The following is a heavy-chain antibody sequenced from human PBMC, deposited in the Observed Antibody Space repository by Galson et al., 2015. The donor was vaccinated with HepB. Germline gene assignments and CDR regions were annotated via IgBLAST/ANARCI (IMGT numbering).Heavy chain of an antibody. Sequence: SETLSLTCTVSGGSISSYYWSWIRQPPGKGLEWIGYIYYSGSTNYNPSLKSRVTISVDTSKNQFSLKLSSVTAADTAVYYCARDSRRGTVVTANAFDIWGQGTMVTVSS. D-gene: IGHD4-23*01. CDR3: ARDSRRGTVVTANAFDI. CDR1: GGSISSYY. CDR2: IYYSGST. J-gene: IGHJ3*02. V-gene: IGHV4-59*01.